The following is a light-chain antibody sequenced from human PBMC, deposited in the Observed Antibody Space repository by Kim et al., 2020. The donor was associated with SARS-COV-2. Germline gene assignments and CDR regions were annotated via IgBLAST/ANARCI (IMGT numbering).Light chain of an antibody. CDR3: QSYDNSLNSYV. CDR1: SSNIGANFD. J-gene: IGLJ1*01. Sequence: QRVTFSCTGSSSNIGANFDVHWYQHLPGTAPKLLIYGNTNRPSGVPDRFSGSKSGTSASLAIIGLQVEDEADYYCQSYDNSLNSYVFGTGTKVTVL. CDR2: GNT. V-gene: IGLV1-40*01.